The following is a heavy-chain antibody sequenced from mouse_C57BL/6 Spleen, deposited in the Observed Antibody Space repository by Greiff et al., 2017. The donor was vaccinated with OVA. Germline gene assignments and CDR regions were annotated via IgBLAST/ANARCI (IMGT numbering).Heavy chain of an antibody. J-gene: IGHJ4*01. Sequence: EVQLQQSGPVLVKPGASVKMSCKASGYTFTDYYMNWVKQSHGKSLEWIGVINPYNGGTSYNQKFKGKATLTVDKSSSTAYMELNSLTSEDSAVYYCASSYGSYAMDYWGQGTSVTVSS. CDR3: ASSYGSYAMDY. V-gene: IGHV1-19*01. D-gene: IGHD1-1*01. CDR1: GYTFTDYY. CDR2: INPYNGGT.